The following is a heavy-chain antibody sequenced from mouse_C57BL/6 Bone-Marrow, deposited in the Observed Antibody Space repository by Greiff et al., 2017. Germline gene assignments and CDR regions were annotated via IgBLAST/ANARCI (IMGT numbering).Heavy chain of an antibody. CDR2: ISDGGSYT. CDR3: ARLTTPVLDD. CDR1: GFTFSSYA. Sequence: EVQLQESGGGLVKPGGSLKLSCAASGFTFSSYAMSWVRQTPEKRLEWVATISDGGSYTNYPDNVKGRFTISRDNATNIQYLQMSHLKSEDTAMYYCARLTTPVLDDWGKGTTVTVSS. J-gene: IGHJ1*03. V-gene: IGHV5-4*01. D-gene: IGHD1-1*01.